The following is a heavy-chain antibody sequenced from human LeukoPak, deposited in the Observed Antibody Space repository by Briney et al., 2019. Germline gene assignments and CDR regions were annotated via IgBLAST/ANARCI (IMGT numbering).Heavy chain of an antibody. D-gene: IGHD3-3*01. CDR1: GGSISSGTYF. CDR2: IHSSGST. CDR3: ARFWSGYYRGP. Sequence: SQTLSLTCTVSGGSISSGTYFWSWIRQPAGKGLEWIGHIHSSGSTNYNPSLKGRISISLDTSKNQFSLKLSSVTAADTAVYYCARFWSGYYRGPWGQGTLVIVSS. J-gene: IGHJ5*02. V-gene: IGHV4-61*09.